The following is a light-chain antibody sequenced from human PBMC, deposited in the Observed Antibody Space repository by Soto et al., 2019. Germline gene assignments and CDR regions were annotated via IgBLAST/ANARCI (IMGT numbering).Light chain of an antibody. CDR1: QSVSSY. Sequence: EIVFTQSPATLSSSPGERATLSCRTSQSVSSYLAWYQQKPGQAPRLLIYDASNRATGIPARFSGSGSGTDFTLTISSLEPEDFAVYYCQQRSNWPLAFGGGTKVDIK. CDR2: DAS. J-gene: IGKJ4*01. V-gene: IGKV3-11*01. CDR3: QQRSNWPLA.